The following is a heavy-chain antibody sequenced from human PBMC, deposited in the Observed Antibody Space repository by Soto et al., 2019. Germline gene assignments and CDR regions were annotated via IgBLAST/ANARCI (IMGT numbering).Heavy chain of an antibody. CDR2: VNVNRGTT. V-gene: IGHV1-8*01. D-gene: IGHD3-9*01. CDR1: GYIFTKND. Sequence: ASVKVSCKASGYIFTKNDLNWVRQATGQGLEWIGMVNVNRGTTASAQRFRGRVTMTRDTSTSTAYMELSSLTSEDTAVYYCSRDDSDWFFNWGRGTLVTVSS. CDR3: SRDDSDWFFN. J-gene: IGHJ4*02.